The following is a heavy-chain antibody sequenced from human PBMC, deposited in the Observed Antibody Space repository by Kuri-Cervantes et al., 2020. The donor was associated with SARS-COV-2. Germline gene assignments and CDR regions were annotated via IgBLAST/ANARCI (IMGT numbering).Heavy chain of an antibody. J-gene: IGHJ5*02. D-gene: IGHD1-26*01. CDR3: ARDRRIVGASSNWFDP. V-gene: IGHV4-38-2*02. Sequence: GSLRLSCAFYGESFSGYYWGWIRQPPGKGLEWIGSIYHSGSTYYNPSLKSRVTISVDTSKNQFSLKLSSVTAADTAVYYCARDRRIVGASSNWFDPWGQGTLVTVSS. CDR2: IYHSGST. CDR1: GESFSGYY.